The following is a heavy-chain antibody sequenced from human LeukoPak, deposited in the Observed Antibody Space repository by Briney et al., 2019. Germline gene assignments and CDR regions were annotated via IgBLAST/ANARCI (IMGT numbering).Heavy chain of an antibody. J-gene: IGHJ4*02. CDR3: ARDRAPSGYDFWSGYKSFDY. D-gene: IGHD3-3*01. CDR1: GGTFSSYA. Sequence: SVKVSCKASGGTFSSYAISWVRQAPGQGLEWMGGIIPIFGTANYAQKFQGRVTITVDESTSTAYMELSSLRSEDTAVYYCARDRAPSGYDFWSGYKSFDYWGQGTLVTVSS. CDR2: IIPIFGTA. V-gene: IGHV1-69*13.